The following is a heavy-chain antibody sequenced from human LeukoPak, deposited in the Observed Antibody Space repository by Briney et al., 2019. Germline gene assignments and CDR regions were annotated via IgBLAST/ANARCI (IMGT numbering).Heavy chain of an antibody. Sequence: ASVKVSCKASGGTFSSYAISWVRQAPGQGLEWMGRIIPILGTANYAQKFQGRVTITTDESTSTAYMELSSLRSEDTAVYYCARAGSVDSCGSFDYWGQGTLVTVSS. CDR3: ARAGSVDSCGSFDY. D-gene: IGHD5-18*01. CDR1: GGTFSSYA. V-gene: IGHV1-69*11. J-gene: IGHJ4*02. CDR2: IIPILGTA.